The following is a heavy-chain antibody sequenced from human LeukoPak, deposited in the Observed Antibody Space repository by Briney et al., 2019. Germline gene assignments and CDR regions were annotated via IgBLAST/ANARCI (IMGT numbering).Heavy chain of an antibody. CDR2: ISSSSSYI. D-gene: IGHD1-26*01. CDR3: ARVDSGNYDY. Sequence: GGSLRLSCAASGFTFSSYSMNWVRQAPGKGLEWVSSISSSSSYIYYADSVKGRFTISRDNAKNSLFLQMDSLRVEDTAFYYCARVDSGNYDYWGQGTLLTVSS. V-gene: IGHV3-21*04. CDR1: GFTFSSYS. J-gene: IGHJ4*02.